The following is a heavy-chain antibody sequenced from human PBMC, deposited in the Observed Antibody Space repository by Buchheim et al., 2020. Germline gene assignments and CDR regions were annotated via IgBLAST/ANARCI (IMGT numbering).Heavy chain of an antibody. J-gene: IGHJ6*03. CDR2: IYYTGST. CDR3: ARAAGVWSAFHYYYYYMDV. V-gene: IGHV4-31*03. CDR1: GDSISSGRYY. D-gene: IGHD2-21*01. Sequence: QVQLQESGPGLVKPSQTLSLTCTVSGDSISSGRYYWSWIRQHPGKGLEWIGYIYYTGSTYYNPSLKSRVTISVDTSKNQFSLKLSSVTDADTAVYYCARAAGVWSAFHYYYYYMDVWGKGTT.